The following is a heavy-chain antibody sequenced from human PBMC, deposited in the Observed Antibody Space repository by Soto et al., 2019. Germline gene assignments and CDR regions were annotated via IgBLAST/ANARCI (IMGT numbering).Heavy chain of an antibody. CDR1: GGSFSGYY. V-gene: IGHV4-34*01. D-gene: IGHD3-3*01. J-gene: IGHJ4*02. Sequence: SETLSLTCAVYGGSFSGYYWSWIRQPPGKGLEWIGEINHSGSTNYNPSLKSRVTISVDTSKNQFSLKLSSVTAADTAVYYCARGKVLRFLEWLLYPIFDYWGQGTLVTVSS. CDR2: INHSGST. CDR3: ARGKVLRFLEWLLYPIFDY.